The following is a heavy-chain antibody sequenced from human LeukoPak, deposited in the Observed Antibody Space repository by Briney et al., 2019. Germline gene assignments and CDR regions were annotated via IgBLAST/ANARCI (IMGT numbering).Heavy chain of an antibody. CDR3: TRRPYCSGGSCYGTGAWFDP. Sequence: SETLSLTCTVSGGTISSSSYYWGWIRQPPGKGLEWIGSIYYSGSTYYNPSLKSRVTISVDTSKNQFSLKLSSVTAADTAVYYCTRRPYCSGGSCYGTGAWFDPWGQGTLVTVSS. J-gene: IGHJ5*02. CDR1: GGTISSSSYY. D-gene: IGHD2-15*01. V-gene: IGHV4-39*03. CDR2: IYYSGST.